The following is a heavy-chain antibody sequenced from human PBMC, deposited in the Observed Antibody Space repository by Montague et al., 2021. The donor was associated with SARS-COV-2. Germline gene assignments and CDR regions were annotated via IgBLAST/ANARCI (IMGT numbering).Heavy chain of an antibody. D-gene: IGHD6-19*01. CDR3: AREPARAVAGDFDY. CDR2: ISYDGSKK. Sequence: SLRLSCAASEFTFSNYAMHWVRRAPGKGLEWVAFISYDGSKKYYADSVKGRFTISRDNSKNTLYLQMNSLRAEDTAVYYCAREPARAVAGDFDYWGQGTLVTVSS. CDR1: EFTFSNYA. V-gene: IGHV3-30-3*01. J-gene: IGHJ4*02.